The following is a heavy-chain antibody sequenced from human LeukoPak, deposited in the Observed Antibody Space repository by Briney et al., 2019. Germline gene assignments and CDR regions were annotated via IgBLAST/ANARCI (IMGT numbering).Heavy chain of an antibody. V-gene: IGHV1-69*13. CDR3: ALAGGPYYYYYYMDV. J-gene: IGHJ6*03. CDR1: GGTFSSYA. CDR2: IIPIFGTA. D-gene: IGHD3-10*01. Sequence: SVKVSCKASGGTFSSYAISWVRQAPGQGLEWMGGIIPIFGTANYAQKFQGRVTITADESTSTAYMELSSLRSEDTAVYYCALAGGPYYYYYYMDVWGKGTTVTVSS.